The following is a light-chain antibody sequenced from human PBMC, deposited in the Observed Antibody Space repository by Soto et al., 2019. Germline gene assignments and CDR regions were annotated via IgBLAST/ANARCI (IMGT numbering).Light chain of an antibody. CDR2: EVT. J-gene: IGLJ1*01. CDR3: CSYAGSNTYV. CDR1: SSDVGSNNL. V-gene: IGLV2-23*02. Sequence: QSVLTQPASVSGSPGQSITISCTGTSSDVGSNNLVSWYQHHPGKAPKLIIYEVTRRPSGISNRFSGSKSGNTASLTIFGFQAEDEADYYCCSYAGSNTYVFGTGTRSPP.